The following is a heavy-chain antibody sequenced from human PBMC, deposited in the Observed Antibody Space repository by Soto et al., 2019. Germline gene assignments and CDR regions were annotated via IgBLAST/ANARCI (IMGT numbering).Heavy chain of an antibody. CDR3: ARELNSDPTACYAVAY. D-gene: IGHD2-21*02. CDR1: GYTFTTYG. Sequence: QVQLVQAGPEVTMPGASVTVSCKTSGYTFTTYGLAWLRQAPGQRPEWLGWVGTANANTNYAEQFQGRVTMTSDRSTPTTYMELRSLRSDDKAVYYCARELNSDPTACYAVAYWGQGTLVTVSS. V-gene: IGHV1-18*01. J-gene: IGHJ4*02. CDR2: VGTANANT.